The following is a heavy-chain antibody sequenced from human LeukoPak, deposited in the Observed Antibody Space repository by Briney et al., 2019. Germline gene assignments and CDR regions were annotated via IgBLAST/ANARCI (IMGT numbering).Heavy chain of an antibody. CDR2: INHSGST. D-gene: IGHD2-15*01. J-gene: IGHJ6*02. CDR3: ARYVVAATFYYYGMDV. Sequence: GSLRLSCVASGFTFGKYWMSWVRQAPGKGLEWIGEINHSGSTNYNPSLKSRVTISVDTSKNQFSLKLSSVTAADTAVYYCARYVVAATFYYYGMDVWGQGTTVTVSS. CDR1: GFTFGKYW. V-gene: IGHV4-34*01.